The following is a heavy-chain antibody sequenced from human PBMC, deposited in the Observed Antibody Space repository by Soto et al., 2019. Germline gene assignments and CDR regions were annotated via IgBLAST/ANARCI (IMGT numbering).Heavy chain of an antibody. CDR2: IIPKDGAT. CDR3: ARGRKVVATPARDDWFDP. V-gene: IGHV1-2*04. CDR1: GYSFIDYY. Sequence: QVQLVQSGAEVRRPGASVRVSCKASGYSFIDYYINWVRQAPGQGLEWMGWIIPKDGATKSAQKFQDWVTMTSDTSHTTAYLDLRSDDTAVYYCARGRKVVATPARDDWFDPWGQGTLVTVSS. J-gene: IGHJ5*02. D-gene: IGHD2-21*02.